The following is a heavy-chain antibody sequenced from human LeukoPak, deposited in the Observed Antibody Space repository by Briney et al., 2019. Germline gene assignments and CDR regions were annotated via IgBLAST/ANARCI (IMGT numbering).Heavy chain of an antibody. D-gene: IGHD2-21*02. Sequence: SETLSLTCTVSGGSISSSSYYWGWIRQPPGKGLEWIGSIYYSGSTYYNPSLKSRVTTSVDTSKSQFSLRLSSVTAADTAVYYCARRETDCGGDCYHFDYWGQGTLVTVSS. CDR2: IYYSGST. V-gene: IGHV4-39*07. CDR1: GGSISSSSYY. CDR3: ARRETDCGGDCYHFDY. J-gene: IGHJ4*02.